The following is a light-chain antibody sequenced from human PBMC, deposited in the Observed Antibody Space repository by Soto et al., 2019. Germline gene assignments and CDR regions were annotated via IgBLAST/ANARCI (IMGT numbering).Light chain of an antibody. CDR1: QSVSRY. V-gene: IGKV3-11*01. Sequence: EIVLTQSPATLSLSPGERATLSCRASQSVSRYLAWYQQKPGQAPRLLIYDASQRATGIPARFSGSGSGTDFTLTISSLEPEDFAVYYCQHRVNWPLSFGGGTKVEI. CDR3: QHRVNWPLS. CDR2: DAS. J-gene: IGKJ4*01.